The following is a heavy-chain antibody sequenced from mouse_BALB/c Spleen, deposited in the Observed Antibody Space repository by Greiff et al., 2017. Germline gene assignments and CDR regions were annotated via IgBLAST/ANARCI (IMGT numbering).Heavy chain of an antibody. V-gene: IGHV1-82*01. D-gene: IGHD3-1*01. J-gene: IGHJ4*01. CDR2: IYPGDGDT. CDR3: ARYGATTSYAMDY. CDR1: GYAFSSSW. Sequence: QVQLQQSGPELVKPGASVKISCKASGYAFSSSWMNWVKQRPGQGLEWIGRIYPGDGDTNYNGKFKGKATLTADKSSSTAYMQLSSLTSVDSAVYFCARYGATTSYAMDYWGQGTSVTVSS.